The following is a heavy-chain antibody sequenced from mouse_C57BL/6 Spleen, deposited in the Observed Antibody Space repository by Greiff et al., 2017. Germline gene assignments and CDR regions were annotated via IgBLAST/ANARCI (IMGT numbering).Heavy chain of an antibody. J-gene: IGHJ3*01. V-gene: IGHV1-9*01. D-gene: IGHD1-1*01. CDR1: GYTFTGYW. Sequence: VQLQQSGAELMKPGASVKLSCKATGYTFTGYWIEWVKQRPGHGLEWIGEILPGSGSTNYNEKFKGKATFTADTSSNTAYMQLSRLTTEDSAIYYCARGYYGSTVAYWGQGTLVTVSA. CDR2: ILPGSGST. CDR3: ARGYYGSTVAY.